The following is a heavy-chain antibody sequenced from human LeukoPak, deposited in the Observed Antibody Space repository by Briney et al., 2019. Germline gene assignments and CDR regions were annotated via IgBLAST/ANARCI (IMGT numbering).Heavy chain of an antibody. CDR2: INPNSGGT. D-gene: IGHD3/OR15-3a*01. CDR3: ARDLTIFGPVTGAY. J-gene: IGHJ4*02. V-gene: IGHV1-2*02. CDR1: GYTFTGYY. Sequence: GASVTVSCKASGYTFTGYYMHWVRQAPGQGLEWMGWINPNSGGTDYAQKFQGRVTMTRDMSISTAYMELSRLRSDDTAVYYCARDLTIFGPVTGAYWGQGTLVTVSS.